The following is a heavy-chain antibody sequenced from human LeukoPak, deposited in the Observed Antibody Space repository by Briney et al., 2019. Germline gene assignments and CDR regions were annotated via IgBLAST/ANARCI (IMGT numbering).Heavy chain of an antibody. V-gene: IGHV3-7*01. CDR1: GFTLSRFW. D-gene: IGHD2-15*01. Sequence: PGGSLRLSCAASGFTLSRFWMSWVRQAPGKGLEWVAYIKKTGSETYYMDSVEGRFTITRDNSRDSVFLHMYGLRAEDTAVYFCARENGYCSGANCYSYFDSWGQGTLVTVSS. CDR3: ARENGYCSGANCYSYFDS. CDR2: IKKTGSET. J-gene: IGHJ4*02.